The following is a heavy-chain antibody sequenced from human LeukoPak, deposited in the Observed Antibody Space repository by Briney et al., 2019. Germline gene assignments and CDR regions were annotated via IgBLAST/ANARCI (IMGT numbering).Heavy chain of an antibody. D-gene: IGHD5-18*01. V-gene: IGHV4-39*07. CDR2: IFYSGST. J-gene: IGHJ3*02. Sequence: PSETLSLTCTVSGGSISSSSYYWGWIRQPPGKGLEWIGTIFYSGSTYYNPSLKSRVTISVDTSKNQFSLKLSSVTAADTAVYYCARPRIQLWLKTGDAFDIWGQGTMVTVSS. CDR1: GGSISSSSYY. CDR3: ARPRIQLWLKTGDAFDI.